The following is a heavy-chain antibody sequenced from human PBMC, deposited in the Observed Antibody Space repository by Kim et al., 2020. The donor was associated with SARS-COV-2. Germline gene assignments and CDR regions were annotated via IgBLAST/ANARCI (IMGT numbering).Heavy chain of an antibody. J-gene: IGHJ4*02. D-gene: IGHD4-17*01. Sequence: SETLSLTCTVSGYSISSGYYWGWIRQPPGKGLEWIGSIYHSGSTYYNPSLKSRVTISVDTSKNQFSLKLSSVSAADTAVYYCASLQYGDSNPPPPPNFDYWGQGTLVTVSS. V-gene: IGHV4-38-2*02. CDR1: GYSISSGYY. CDR3: ASLQYGDSNPPPPPNFDY. CDR2: IYHSGST.